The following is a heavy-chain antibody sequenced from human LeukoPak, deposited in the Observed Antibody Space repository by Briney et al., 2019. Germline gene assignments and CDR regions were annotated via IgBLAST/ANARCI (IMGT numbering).Heavy chain of an antibody. CDR2: IRGNGET. V-gene: IGHV3-23*01. J-gene: IGHJ4*02. D-gene: IGHD3-16*01. Sequence: GGSLRLSCAASGLSFSTFTMSWVRQGPARGLEWVSSIRGNGETFHADSVKGRFTLSSDSSRNTVYLQLNNLRVEDTAIYYCARASWVSSTDAVRWGQGTLVTVSS. CDR3: ARASWVSSTDAVR. CDR1: GLSFSTFT.